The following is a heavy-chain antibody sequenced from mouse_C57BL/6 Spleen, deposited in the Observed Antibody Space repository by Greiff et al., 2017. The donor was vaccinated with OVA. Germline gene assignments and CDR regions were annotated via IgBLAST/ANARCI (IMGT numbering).Heavy chain of an antibody. CDR3: ARGSYGSSYDDY. D-gene: IGHD1-1*01. V-gene: IGHV1-64*01. CDR1: GYTFTSYW. CDR2: IHPNSGST. J-gene: IGHJ2*01. Sequence: QFQLQQPGAELVKPGASVKLSCKASGYTFTSYWMHWVKQRPGQGLEWIGMIHPNSGSTNYNEKFKSKATLTVDKSSSTAYMQLSSLTSEDSAVYYCARGSYGSSYDDYWGQGTTLTVSS.